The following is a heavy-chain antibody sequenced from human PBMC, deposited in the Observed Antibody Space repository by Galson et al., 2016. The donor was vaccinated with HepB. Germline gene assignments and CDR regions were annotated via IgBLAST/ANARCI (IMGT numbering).Heavy chain of an antibody. CDR3: ARDRGDIVVEPAAYDY. V-gene: IGHV3-21*01. CDR1: GSKFTTSD. D-gene: IGHD2-2*01. Sequence: SLRLSCAASGSKFTTSDLTWVRQAPGKGLEWVSSISSSGTYIYYADSVKGRFTISRDNAKNSLFLQMNSLRAEDTAVYYCARDRGDIVVEPAAYDYWGQGTLVAVSS. CDR2: ISSSGTYI. J-gene: IGHJ4*02.